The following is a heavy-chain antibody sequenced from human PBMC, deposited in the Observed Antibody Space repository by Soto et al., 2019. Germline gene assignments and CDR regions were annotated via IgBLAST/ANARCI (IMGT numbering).Heavy chain of an antibody. V-gene: IGHV3-21*01. Sequence: PGGSLRLSSAASGFTFSSYSMNWVRQAPGKGLEWVSSISSSSSYIYYADSVKGRFTISRDNAKNSLYLQMNSLRAEDTAVYYCASQDIDDMDVWGKGTTVTVSS. J-gene: IGHJ6*03. CDR1: GFTFSSYS. CDR3: ASQDIDDMDV. D-gene: IGHD2-15*01. CDR2: ISSSSSYI.